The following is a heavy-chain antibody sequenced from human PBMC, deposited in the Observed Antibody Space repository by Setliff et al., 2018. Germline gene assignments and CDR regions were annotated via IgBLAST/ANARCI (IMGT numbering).Heavy chain of an antibody. V-gene: IGHV3-74*01. Sequence: PGESLRLSCAASGFTFGSNWMNWVRQAPGKGLVWVSRIYSDGSMTDYADSVKGRFTISRDNARNILYLQMNSLKIEDTAVYFCARERGAGSSRWYSHDGFDIWGQGTMVTVSS. CDR1: GFTFGSNW. CDR3: ARERGAGSSRWYSHDGFDI. J-gene: IGHJ3*02. D-gene: IGHD6-13*01. CDR2: IYSDGSMT.